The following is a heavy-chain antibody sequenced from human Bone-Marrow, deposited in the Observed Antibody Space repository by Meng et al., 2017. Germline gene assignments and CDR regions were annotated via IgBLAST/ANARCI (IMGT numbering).Heavy chain of an antibody. D-gene: IGHD5-12*01. V-gene: IGHV6-1*01. Sequence: SETLSLTCAISGDSVSNTGAAWHWIRQSPSRGLEWLGRTYYRSKWYNDYAVSVKSRITINPDTSKNQFSLQLNSVTPEDTAVYYCARDSGYDYFDYWGQGTLVTVSS. CDR1: GDSVSNTGAA. CDR3: ARDSGYDYFDY. CDR2: TYYRSKWYN. J-gene: IGHJ4*02.